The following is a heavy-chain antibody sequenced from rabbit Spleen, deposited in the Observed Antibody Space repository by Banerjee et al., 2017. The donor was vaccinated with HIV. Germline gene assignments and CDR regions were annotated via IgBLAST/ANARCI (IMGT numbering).Heavy chain of an antibody. V-gene: IGHV1S40*01. Sequence: QSLEESGGDLVKPGASLTLTCTASGFSFSSSYWICWVRQAPGKGLEWIACIYTGSSGSTYYASWAKGRFTISKTSSTTVTLRLNSLTAADTATYFCARGADYGVAYGMDLWGPGTLVTVS. J-gene: IGHJ6*01. CDR2: IYTGSSGST. D-gene: IGHD2-1*01. CDR1: GFSFSSSYW. CDR3: ARGADYGVAYGMDL.